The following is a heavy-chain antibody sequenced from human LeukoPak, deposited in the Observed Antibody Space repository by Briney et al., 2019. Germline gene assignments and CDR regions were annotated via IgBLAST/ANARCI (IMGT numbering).Heavy chain of an antibody. CDR3: AKDFGYCSGCSCYPGDRYAFDI. CDR2: ISGSCGST. CDR1: GFTFSSYA. D-gene: IGHD2-15*01. J-gene: IGHJ3*02. V-gene: IGHV3-23*01. Sequence: GGSLRLSCAASGFTFSSYAMSWVRQAPGKGLEWVSAISGSCGSTYYADSVKGRFTISRDNSKNTLYLQMRSLRSEDKAVYYCAKDFGYCSGCSCYPGDRYAFDIWGQGTMVTVSS.